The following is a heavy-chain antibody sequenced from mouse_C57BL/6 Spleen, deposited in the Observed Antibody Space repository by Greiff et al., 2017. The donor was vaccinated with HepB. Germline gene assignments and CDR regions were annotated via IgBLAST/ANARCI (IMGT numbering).Heavy chain of an antibody. CDR2: IDPSDSYT. Sequence: QVQLQQPGAELVKPGASVKLSCKASGYTFTSYWMQWVKQRPGQGLEWIGEIDPSDSYTNSNQKFKGKATLTVDTSSSPAYMQLSSLTSGASAVLYSASPLYGSSYAMDYWGQGTSVTVAS. CDR3: ASPLYGSSYAMDY. J-gene: IGHJ4*01. CDR1: GYTFTSYW. V-gene: IGHV1-50*01. D-gene: IGHD1-1*01.